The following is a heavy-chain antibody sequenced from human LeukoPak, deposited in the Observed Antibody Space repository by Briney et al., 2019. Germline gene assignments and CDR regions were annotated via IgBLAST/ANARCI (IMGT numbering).Heavy chain of an antibody. CDR1: GYTFSSYG. V-gene: IGHV1-18*01. J-gene: IGHJ5*02. D-gene: IGHD1-14*01. Sequence: GASVKVSCKASGYTFSSYGITWVRQAPGQGLEWMGWISAYNGNTNYEQKFQGRVTMTTDTSTSTAYMELRSLRSDDTAMYYCARDIKRSRARWENLGFDPWGQGTLVTVSS. CDR2: ISAYNGNT. CDR3: ARDIKRSRARWENLGFDP.